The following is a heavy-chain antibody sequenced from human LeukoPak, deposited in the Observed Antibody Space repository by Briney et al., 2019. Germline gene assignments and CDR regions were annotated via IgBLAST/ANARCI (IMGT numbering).Heavy chain of an antibody. D-gene: IGHD2-2*01. V-gene: IGHV1-2*02. Sequence: GGSVKDSCKASGYTFTGDYMHWVRQAPGQGLAWMGWINPNSGGTNYAQKFQDRLTMTRDTSISTAYMALSRLRSDVTAVYYCARDCQQLLVEALEFDYWGQGTLVTVSS. CDR3: ARDCQQLLVEALEFDY. CDR2: INPNSGGT. J-gene: IGHJ4*02. CDR1: GYTFTGDY.